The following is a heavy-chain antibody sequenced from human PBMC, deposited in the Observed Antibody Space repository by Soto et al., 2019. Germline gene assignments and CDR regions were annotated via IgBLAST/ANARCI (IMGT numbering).Heavy chain of an antibody. J-gene: IGHJ4*02. CDR3: AKDLQKISTSYYYDSSGFEAGDY. Sequence: GGSLRLSCAASGFTFSSYAMSWVRQAPGKGLEWVSAISGSGGSTYYADSVKGRFTISRDNSKNTLYLQMNSLRAEDTAVYYCAKDLQKISTSYYYDSSGFEAGDYWGQGTLVTVSS. V-gene: IGHV3-23*01. CDR1: GFTFSSYA. CDR2: ISGSGGST. D-gene: IGHD3-22*01.